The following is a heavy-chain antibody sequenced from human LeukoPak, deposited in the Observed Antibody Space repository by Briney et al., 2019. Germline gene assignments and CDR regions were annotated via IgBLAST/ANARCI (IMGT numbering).Heavy chain of an antibody. J-gene: IGHJ4*02. Sequence: ASVKVSCKASGYTFTSYGISWVREAPGQGLEWMGWISAYNGNTNYAQKLQGRVTMTTDTSTSTAYMELRSLRSDDTAVYYCARPAHRSGWRPIDYWGQGTLVTVSS. CDR3: ARPAHRSGWRPIDY. V-gene: IGHV1-18*01. D-gene: IGHD6-19*01. CDR2: ISAYNGNT. CDR1: GYTFTSYG.